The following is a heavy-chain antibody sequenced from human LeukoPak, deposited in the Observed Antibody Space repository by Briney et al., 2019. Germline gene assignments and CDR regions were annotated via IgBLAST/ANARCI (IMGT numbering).Heavy chain of an antibody. CDR3: AREWATYHNWYDP. Sequence: PSETLSLTCTVSGYTVETGYYWAWLRQPPGKGLEWIGSIYRSATTYYNPSLKSRVLISMDMSKNEVSLSLTSVTAADTAVYYRAREWATYHNWYDPWGQGTLVIVSS. CDR1: GYTVETGYY. V-gene: IGHV4-38-2*02. J-gene: IGHJ5*02. D-gene: IGHD1-26*01. CDR2: IYRSATT.